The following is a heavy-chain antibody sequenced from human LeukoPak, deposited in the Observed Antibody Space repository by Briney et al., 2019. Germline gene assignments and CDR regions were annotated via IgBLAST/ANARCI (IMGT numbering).Heavy chain of an antibody. V-gene: IGHV4-34*01. J-gene: IGHJ5*02. CDR3: ARGPYYDILTARFDP. CDR1: GGSFSGYY. D-gene: IGHD3-9*01. CDR2: INHSGST. Sequence: PSETLSLTCAVYGGSFSGYYRSWIRQPPGKGLEWIGEINHSGSTNYNPSLKSRVTISVDTSKNQFSLKLSSVTAADTAVYYCARGPYYDILTARFDPWGQGTLVTVSS.